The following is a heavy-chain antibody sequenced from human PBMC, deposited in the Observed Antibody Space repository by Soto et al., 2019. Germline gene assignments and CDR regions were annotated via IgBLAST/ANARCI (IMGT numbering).Heavy chain of an antibody. Sequence: SGPTLVNPTQTLTLTCTFSGFSLTTRGPGVAWIRQPPGKTLEWLALIYWDDDTRYRPSLKSRLTITKDSSKNQVVLTMTNVDPLDTATYYCAHAFGGTSWPNDAFDVWGQGTVVTVSS. CDR3: AHAFGGTSWPNDAFDV. V-gene: IGHV2-5*02. CDR1: GFSLTTRGPG. J-gene: IGHJ3*01. CDR2: IYWDDDT. D-gene: IGHD3-16*01.